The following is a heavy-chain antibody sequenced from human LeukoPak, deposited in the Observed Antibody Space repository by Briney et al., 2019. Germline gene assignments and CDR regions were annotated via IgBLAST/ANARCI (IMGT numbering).Heavy chain of an antibody. D-gene: IGHD3-10*01. CDR3: ARDRWFGEPSLDY. V-gene: IGHV4-30-4*01. CDR1: GGSISSGDCY. Sequence: SETLSLTCTVSGGSISSGDCYWSWIRQPPGKGLEWIGYIYYSGSTYYNPSLKSRVTISVDTSKNQFSLKLSSVTAADTAVYYCARDRWFGEPSLDYWGQGTLVTVSS. CDR2: IYYSGST. J-gene: IGHJ4*02.